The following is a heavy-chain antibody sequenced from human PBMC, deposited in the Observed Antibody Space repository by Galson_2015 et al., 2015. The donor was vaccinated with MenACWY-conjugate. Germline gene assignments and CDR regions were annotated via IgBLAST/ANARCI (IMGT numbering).Heavy chain of an antibody. V-gene: IGHV5-51*01. CDR3: ARHDRVVVPAAPFDY. J-gene: IGHJ4*02. Sequence: QSGAEVKKPGESLTISCKGSGYSFTSYWIGWVRQMPGKGLEWMGIIYPGDSDTRYSPSFQGQVTISADKSISTAYLQWSSLKASDTAMYYCARHDRVVVPAAPFDYWGQGTLVTVSS. D-gene: IGHD2-2*01. CDR2: IYPGDSDT. CDR1: GYSFTSYW.